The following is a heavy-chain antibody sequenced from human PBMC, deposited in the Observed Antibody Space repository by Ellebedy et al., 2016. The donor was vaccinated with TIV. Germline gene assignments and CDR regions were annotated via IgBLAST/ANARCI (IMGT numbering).Heavy chain of an antibody. CDR3: ARVRSVYHYMDV. D-gene: IGHD2-8*01. CDR1: GSTFSTYS. J-gene: IGHJ6*03. V-gene: IGHV3-48*04. CDR2: VSGSGKTT. Sequence: GESLKISCTASGSTFSTYSMNWVRQAPGKGLEWVSYVSGSGKTTYYTDSVKGRFTISRDNAKNSLYLHMNSLGAEDTAMYYCARVRSVYHYMDVWGKGTMVTVSS.